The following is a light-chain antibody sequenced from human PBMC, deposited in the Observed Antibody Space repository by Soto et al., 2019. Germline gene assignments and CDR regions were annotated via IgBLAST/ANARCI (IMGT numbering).Light chain of an antibody. V-gene: IGKV3-11*01. CDR2: DAS. CDR1: QSVSSY. Sequence: EIVWTESPATLSLSPGERATLSCRASQSVSSYLAWYQQKPGQAPRLLIYDASNRATGIPARFSGSGSGTDFTLTISSLEPEDFAVYYCQQRSNWPRALTFGGGTKVDIK. J-gene: IGKJ4*01. CDR3: QQRSNWPRALT.